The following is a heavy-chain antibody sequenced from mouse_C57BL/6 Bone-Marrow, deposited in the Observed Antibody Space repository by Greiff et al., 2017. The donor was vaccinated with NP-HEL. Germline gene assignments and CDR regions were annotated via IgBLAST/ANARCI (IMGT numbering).Heavy chain of an antibody. CDR2: ISYDGSN. CDR3: ARGRYGVFAY. CDR1: GYSITSGYY. Sequence: EVQLQESGPGLVKPSQSLSLTCSVTGYSITSGYYWNWIRQFPGNKLEWMGYISYDGSNNYNPSLKNRISITRDTSKNQFFLKFNSVTTEDTATYYCARGRYGVFAYWGQGTLVTVSA. V-gene: IGHV3-6*01. D-gene: IGHD1-1*01. J-gene: IGHJ3*01.